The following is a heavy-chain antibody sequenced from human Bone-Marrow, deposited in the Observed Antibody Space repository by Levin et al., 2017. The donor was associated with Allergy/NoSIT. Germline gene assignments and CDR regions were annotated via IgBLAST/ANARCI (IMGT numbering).Heavy chain of an antibody. V-gene: IGHV1-46*01. Sequence: EASVKVSCKASGYSFTSYYMHWVRQAPGQGLEWMGVINPSGCSTTYAQKFQGRITMTRDTSTSTVYMELSSLRSDDTAVYYCARGGILTGYHYYFDCWGHGALVTVSS. CDR2: INPSGCST. CDR1: GYSFTSYY. J-gene: IGHJ4*01. CDR3: ARGGILTGYHYYFDC. D-gene: IGHD3-9*01.